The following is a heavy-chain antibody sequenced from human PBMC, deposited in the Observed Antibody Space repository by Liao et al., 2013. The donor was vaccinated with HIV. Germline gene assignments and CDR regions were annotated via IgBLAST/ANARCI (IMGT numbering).Heavy chain of an antibody. V-gene: IGHV4-34*01. Sequence: QVQLQQWGAGLLKPSETLSLTCAVYGGSFSGYYWSWIRQPPGKGLEWIGEINHSGSTNYNPSLKSRVTISVDTSKNQFSLKLSSVTAADTAVYYCAREKVYFDLWGLAPWSLSPQ. CDR1: GGSFSGYY. CDR3: AREKVYFDL. J-gene: IGHJ2*01. CDR2: INHSGST.